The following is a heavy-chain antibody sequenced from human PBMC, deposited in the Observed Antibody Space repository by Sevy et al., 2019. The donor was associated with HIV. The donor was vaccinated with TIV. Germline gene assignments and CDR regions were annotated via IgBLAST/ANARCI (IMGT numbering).Heavy chain of an antibody. CDR1: GFTFRKYG. V-gene: IGHV3-33*01. CDR3: VRDPQINDIAESGIIH. Sequence: PGGSLRLSCAASGFTFRKYGMHWVRQAPGKGLEWVAVIWWDGSEKYYADSVKGRFTISRDNSEDTMYLQMRSLRADDTAVYYCVRDPQINDIAESGIIHWGQGTLVTVSS. J-gene: IGHJ4*02. D-gene: IGHD6-13*01. CDR2: IWWDGSEK.